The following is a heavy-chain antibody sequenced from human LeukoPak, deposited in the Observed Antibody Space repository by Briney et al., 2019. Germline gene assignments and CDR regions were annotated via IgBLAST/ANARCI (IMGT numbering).Heavy chain of an antibody. J-gene: IGHJ4*02. CDR2: ISGSGGST. CDR1: GFTFSSYA. Sequence: QPGGSLRLSCAASGFTFSSYAMSWVRQAPGKGLEWVSAISGSGGSTYYADSVKGRFTISRDNSKNTLYLQLNSLRAEDTAVYYCAKGPRELLRWCYFDYWGQGTLVTVSS. V-gene: IGHV3-23*01. CDR3: AKGPRELLRWCYFDY. D-gene: IGHD1-26*01.